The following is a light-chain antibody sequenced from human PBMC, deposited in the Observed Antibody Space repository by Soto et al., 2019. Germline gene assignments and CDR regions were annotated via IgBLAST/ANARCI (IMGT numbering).Light chain of an antibody. CDR1: TSSIGSNH. CDR3: AAWDDSLSGVI. J-gene: IGLJ2*01. V-gene: IGLV1-47*02. CDR2: TNN. Sequence: QAVVAQTPSASATPGQRVTISCSGSTSSIGSNHVYWYQHLPGTAPKLLIYTNNQRPSGVPDRFSGSKSGTSASLAISGRRSEDEADYYCAAWDDSLSGVIFGGGTQLTVL.